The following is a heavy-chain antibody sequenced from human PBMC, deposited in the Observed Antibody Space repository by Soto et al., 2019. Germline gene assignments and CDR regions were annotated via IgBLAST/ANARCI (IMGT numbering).Heavy chain of an antibody. CDR3: ARAMDTAMTSKDNWFDP. D-gene: IGHD5-18*01. CDR1: GFTFRCYA. V-gene: IGHV3-30-3*01. J-gene: IGHJ5*02. CDR2: ISYDENKR. Sequence: QVQLVESGGGVVQPGRSLRLSCAASGFTFRCYAMHWVRQAPGRGLEWVAVISYDENKRYYTDSVKGRFTISRDNSKNTLYLQVNNLRAEDPAVYYCARAMDTAMTSKDNWFDPWGQGTLVTVSS.